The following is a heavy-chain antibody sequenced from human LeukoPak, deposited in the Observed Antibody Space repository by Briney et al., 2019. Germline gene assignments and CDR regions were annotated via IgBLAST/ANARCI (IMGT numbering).Heavy chain of an antibody. D-gene: IGHD3-9*01. CDR3: ARDFDPTTGAFDI. J-gene: IGHJ3*02. V-gene: IGHV1-69*05. Sequence: PVKVSCKASGGTFSSYAISWVRQAPGQGLEWMGGIIPIFGTANYAQKFQGRVTITTDESTSTAYMELSSLRSEDTAVYYCARDFDPTTGAFDIWGQGTMVTVSS. CDR2: IIPIFGTA. CDR1: GGTFSSYA.